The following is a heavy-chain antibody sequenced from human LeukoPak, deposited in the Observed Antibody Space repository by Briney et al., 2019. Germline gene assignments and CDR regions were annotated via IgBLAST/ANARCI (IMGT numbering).Heavy chain of an antibody. CDR2: ISSSSTI. CDR1: GFTFSSYS. J-gene: IGHJ4*02. D-gene: IGHD3-16*01. Sequence: GGSLRLSCAASGFTFSSYSMNWVRQAPGKGLEWVSYISSSSTIYYADSVKGRFTISRDNAKNSLYLQMNSLRDEDTAVYYCARDSRGGLPDYFDYWGQGTLVTVSS. V-gene: IGHV3-48*02. CDR3: ARDSRGGLPDYFDY.